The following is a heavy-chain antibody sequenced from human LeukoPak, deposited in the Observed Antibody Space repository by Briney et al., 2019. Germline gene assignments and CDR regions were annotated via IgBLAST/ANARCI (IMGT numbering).Heavy chain of an antibody. CDR3: ATLWSRYCSGGSCYDRYYFDY. Sequence: ASVKLSCKVSGYTFTDYYMHWVPQAPGKGLEWMGLVDPEDGETIYAEKFQGRVTITADTSTDTAYMELSSLRSEDTAVYYCATLWSRYCSGGSCYDRYYFDYWGQGTLVTVSS. D-gene: IGHD2-15*01. J-gene: IGHJ4*02. CDR2: VDPEDGET. V-gene: IGHV1-69-2*01. CDR1: GYTFTDYY.